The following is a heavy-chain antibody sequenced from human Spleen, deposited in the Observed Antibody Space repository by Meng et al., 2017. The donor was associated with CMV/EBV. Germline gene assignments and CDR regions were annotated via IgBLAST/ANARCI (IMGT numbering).Heavy chain of an antibody. V-gene: IGHV1-69*05. CDR3: AREGVVGTTIYFDS. D-gene: IGHD1-1*01. CDR1: GGTFSNYG. CDR2: IIPIFGTA. Sequence: KASGGTFSNYGVNWVRQAPGQGLEWMGGIIPIFGTANYAQKFQGRVTITTDESTTTAYMELSSLRSDGTAVYYCAREGVVGTTIYFDSWGQGTLVTVSS. J-gene: IGHJ4*02.